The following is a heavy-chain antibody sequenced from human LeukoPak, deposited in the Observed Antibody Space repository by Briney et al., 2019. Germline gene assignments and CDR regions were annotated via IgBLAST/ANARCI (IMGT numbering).Heavy chain of an antibody. CDR3: ASWDSSSPRPMDV. Sequence: GGSLRLSCAASGFTFSGYSMNWVRQAPGKGLEGVSSISSRSSYIYYAESFKGRFTISRDNAKNSLYLQMNSLRAEDTAVYYCASWDSSSPRPMDVWGQGTTVTVSS. V-gene: IGHV3-21*01. J-gene: IGHJ6*02. CDR1: GFTFSGYS. D-gene: IGHD6-13*01. CDR2: ISSRSSYI.